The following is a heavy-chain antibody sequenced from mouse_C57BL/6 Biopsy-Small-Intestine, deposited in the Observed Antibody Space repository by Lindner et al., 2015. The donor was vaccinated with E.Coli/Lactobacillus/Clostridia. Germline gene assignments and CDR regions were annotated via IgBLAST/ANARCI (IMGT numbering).Heavy chain of an antibody. CDR1: GYSITRDY. Sequence: VQLQESGPGLAKPSQTLSLTCSVTGYSITRDYWNWIRKFPGNKLEYMGYINYSGNTYYNPSLKSRISITRDTSKNQFSLQLNSVTPEDTATYYCARSGTYYSYDEGLDYWGQGTTLTVSS. CDR3: ARSGTYYSYDEGLDY. V-gene: IGHV3-8*01. CDR2: INYSGNT. D-gene: IGHD2-12*01. J-gene: IGHJ2*01.